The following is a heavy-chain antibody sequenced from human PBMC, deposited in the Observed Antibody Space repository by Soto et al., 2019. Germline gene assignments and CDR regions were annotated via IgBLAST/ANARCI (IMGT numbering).Heavy chain of an antibody. V-gene: IGHV3-30-3*01. CDR2: ISYDGSNK. CDR1: GFTFSSYA. Sequence: QVQLVESGGGVVQPGRSLRLSCAASGFTFSSYAMHWVRQAPGKGLEWVAGISYDGSNKYYADSVKGRFTISRDNSKNTLYLQMNSLRAEDTAVYYCARDIAVAGTAYYYCYGMDVWGQGTTVTVSS. CDR3: ARDIAVAGTAYYYCYGMDV. J-gene: IGHJ6*02. D-gene: IGHD6-19*01.